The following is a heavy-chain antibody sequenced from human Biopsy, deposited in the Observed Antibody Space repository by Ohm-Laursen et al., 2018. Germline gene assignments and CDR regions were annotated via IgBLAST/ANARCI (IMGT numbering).Heavy chain of an antibody. CDR1: GGTFINYG. CDR3: ATKLTGYFHH. V-gene: IGHV1-69*06. CDR2: NIPILGTG. J-gene: IGHJ1*01. Sequence: SVKVSCKAPGGTFINYGVNWVRQAPGQGLEWLGGNIPILGTGNYAQKFQDRVTVAADTSTSTATMELRSLRSDDPAVYYCATKLTGYFHHWGQGTLVIVSS. D-gene: IGHD3-9*01.